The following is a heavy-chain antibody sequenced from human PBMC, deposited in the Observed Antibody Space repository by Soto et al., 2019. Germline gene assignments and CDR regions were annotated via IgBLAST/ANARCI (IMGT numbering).Heavy chain of an antibody. CDR2: IYYSGST. D-gene: IGHD3-9*01. CDR3: ASLSGGTGYSSRYYYYYMDV. V-gene: IGHV4-59*01. CDR1: GGSISSYY. Sequence: PSETLSLTCTVSGGSISSYYWSWIRQPPGKGLEWIGYIYYSGSTNYNPSLKSRVTISVDTSKNQFSLKLSSVTAADTAVYYCASLSGGTGYSSRYYYYYMDVWGKGTTVTAP. J-gene: IGHJ6*03.